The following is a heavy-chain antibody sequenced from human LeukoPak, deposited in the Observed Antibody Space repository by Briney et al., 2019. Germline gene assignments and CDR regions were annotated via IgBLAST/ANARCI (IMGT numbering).Heavy chain of an antibody. J-gene: IGHJ4*02. CDR3: ALDYYDSSGYPY. Sequence: ASVKVSCKASGYTFTGYYMHWVRQAPGQGLEWMGRINPNSGGTNYAQKFQGRVTMTRDTSISTAYMELSRLRSDDTAVYYCALDYYDSSGYPYWGQGTLVTVSS. D-gene: IGHD3-22*01. V-gene: IGHV1-2*06. CDR1: GYTFTGYY. CDR2: INPNSGGT.